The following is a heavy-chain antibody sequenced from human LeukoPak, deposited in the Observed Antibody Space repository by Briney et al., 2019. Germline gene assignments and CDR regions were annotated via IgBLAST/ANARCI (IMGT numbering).Heavy chain of an antibody. D-gene: IGHD5-24*01. CDR1: GSTFSSYS. Sequence: GGSLRLSRAASGSTFSSYSMNWVRQAPGKGLEWVSYISSSSSTIYYADSVKGRFTISRDNAKNSLYLQMNSLRAEDTAVYYCARDSGDGYNYVREDDDYWGQGTLVTVSS. CDR2: ISSSSSTI. V-gene: IGHV3-48*01. CDR3: ARDSGDGYNYVREDDDY. J-gene: IGHJ4*02.